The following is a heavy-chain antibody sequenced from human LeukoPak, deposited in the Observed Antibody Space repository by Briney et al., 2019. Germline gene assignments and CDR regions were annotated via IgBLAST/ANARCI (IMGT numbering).Heavy chain of an antibody. J-gene: IGHJ4*02. CDR1: GGSVTSTNW. Sequence: KPSGTLSLTCGVSGGSVTSTNWWTWVRQPPGKGLEWIGEAHLDGRTNYNPSLKSRLTMSVDLSENHISLKLTSVTAADTAVYYCAREGGFYRPLDYSGQGTLVTVSS. V-gene: IGHV4-4*02. D-gene: IGHD3-3*01. CDR3: AREGGFYRPLDY. CDR2: AHLDGRT.